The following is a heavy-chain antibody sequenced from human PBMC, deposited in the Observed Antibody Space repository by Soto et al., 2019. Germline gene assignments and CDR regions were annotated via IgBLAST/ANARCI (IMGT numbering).Heavy chain of an antibody. CDR2: TYYRSKWYN. CDR3: ARTLAYCSSTSCYAPWFDS. CDR1: GDSVSSNSVA. D-gene: IGHD2-2*01. Sequence: SQTLSLTCVISGDSVSSNSVAWNWIRQSPSRGLEWLGRTYYRSKWYNDYAVSVKSRITINSDTSKNQFSLQLNSVTPEDTAVYYCARTLAYCSSTSCYAPWFDSWGQGTLVTVSS. J-gene: IGHJ5*01. V-gene: IGHV6-1*01.